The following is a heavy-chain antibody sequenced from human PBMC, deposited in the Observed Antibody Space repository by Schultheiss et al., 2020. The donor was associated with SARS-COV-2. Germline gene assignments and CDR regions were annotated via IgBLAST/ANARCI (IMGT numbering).Heavy chain of an antibody. CDR2: TSAYNGNT. J-gene: IGHJ6*03. CDR3: ARYDFWSGYRRDYYYYYYMDV. V-gene: IGHV1-18*01. CDR1: GYTFTSYG. D-gene: IGHD3-3*01. Sequence: ASVKVSCKASGYTFTSYGISWVRQAPGQGLEWMGWTSAYNGNTNYAQKLQGRVTMTTDTSTSTAYMELRSLRSDDTAVYYCARYDFWSGYRRDYYYYYYMDVWGKGTTVTVSS.